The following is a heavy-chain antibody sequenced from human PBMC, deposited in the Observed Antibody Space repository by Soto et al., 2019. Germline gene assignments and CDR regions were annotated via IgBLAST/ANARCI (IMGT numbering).Heavy chain of an antibody. J-gene: IGHJ5*02. Sequence: SETLSLTCTVSGGSISSSSYYWGWIRQPPGKGLEWIGSIYYSGSTYYNPSLKSRVTISVDTSKNQFSLKLSSVTAADTALYYCARQDGSEYIYYDFWSGYYRGWFDPWGQGTLVTVSS. D-gene: IGHD3-3*01. CDR2: IYYSGST. CDR3: ARQDGSEYIYYDFWSGYYRGWFDP. CDR1: GGSISSSSYY. V-gene: IGHV4-39*01.